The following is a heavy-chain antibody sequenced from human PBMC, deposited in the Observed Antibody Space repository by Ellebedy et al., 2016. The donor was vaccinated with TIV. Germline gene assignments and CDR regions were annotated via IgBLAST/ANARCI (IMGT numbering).Heavy chain of an antibody. CDR1: GFTFSSYW. D-gene: IGHD5-24*01. Sequence: GESLKISXVVSGFTFSSYWMSWVRQAPGKGLEWVANLKQDGSEIYYVDSVKGRFTISRDNAKNSLYLQMNSLRAEDTAVYYCAKDRYTDRGRYFDYWGQGTLVTVSS. CDR2: LKQDGSEI. V-gene: IGHV3-7*03. CDR3: AKDRYTDRGRYFDY. J-gene: IGHJ4*02.